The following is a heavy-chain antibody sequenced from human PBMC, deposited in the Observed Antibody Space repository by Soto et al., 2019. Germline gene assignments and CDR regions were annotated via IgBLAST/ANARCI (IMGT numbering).Heavy chain of an antibody. D-gene: IGHD3-3*01. CDR1: GFTFSSYA. V-gene: IGHV3-23*01. Sequence: GGSLRLSCAASGFTFSSYAMSWVRQAPGKGLEWVSAISGSGGSTYYADSVKGRFTISRDNSKNTLYLQMNSLRAEDTAVYYCAKVSTPDRVTIFGVVIPARPYYFDYWGQGTLVTLSS. CDR3: AKVSTPDRVTIFGVVIPARPYYFDY. J-gene: IGHJ4*02. CDR2: ISGSGGST.